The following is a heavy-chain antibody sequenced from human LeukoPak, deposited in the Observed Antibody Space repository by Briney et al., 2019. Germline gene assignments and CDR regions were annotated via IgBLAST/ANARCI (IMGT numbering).Heavy chain of an antibody. Sequence: SETLSLTCTVSGGSISSSSYYWGWIRQPPGKGLEWIGSIYYSGSTYYNPSLKSRVTISVDTSKNQFSLKLSSVTAADTAVYYCARPLRPYRWLQHEGTYFDYWGQGTLVTVSS. J-gene: IGHJ4*02. D-gene: IGHD5-24*01. CDR1: GGSISSSSYY. CDR2: IYYSGST. V-gene: IGHV4-39*01. CDR3: ARPLRPYRWLQHEGTYFDY.